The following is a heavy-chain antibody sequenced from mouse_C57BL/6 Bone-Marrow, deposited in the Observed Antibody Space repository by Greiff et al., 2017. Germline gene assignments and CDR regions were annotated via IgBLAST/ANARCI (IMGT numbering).Heavy chain of an antibody. CDR3: ARDGDYDGDWYFDV. J-gene: IGHJ1*03. CDR1: GYTFTDYN. Sequence: EVQLQESGPELVKPGASVKMSCKASGYTFTDYNMHWVKQSHGKSLEWIGYINPNNGGTSYNQKFKGKATLTVNTSSSTAYMELRSLTSEDSAVYYCARDGDYDGDWYFDVWGTGTTVTVSS. V-gene: IGHV1-22*01. D-gene: IGHD2-4*01. CDR2: INPNNGGT.